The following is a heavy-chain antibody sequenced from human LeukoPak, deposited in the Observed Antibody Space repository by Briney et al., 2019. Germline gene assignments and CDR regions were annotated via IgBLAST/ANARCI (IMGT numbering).Heavy chain of an antibody. CDR1: GGTFSSYA. D-gene: IGHD3-22*01. J-gene: IGHJ3*02. CDR3: ARDYSSGYYLADAFDI. CDR2: IIPIFGTA. V-gene: IGHV1-69*13. Sequence: SVKVSCKASGGTFSSYAISWVRQAPGQGLEWMGGIIPIFGTANYAQKFQGRVTITADESTSTAYKELSSLRSEDTAVYYCARDYSSGYYLADAFDIWGQGTMVTVSS.